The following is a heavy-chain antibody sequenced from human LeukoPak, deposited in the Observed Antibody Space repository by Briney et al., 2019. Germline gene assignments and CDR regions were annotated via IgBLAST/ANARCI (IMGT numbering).Heavy chain of an antibody. J-gene: IGHJ4*02. CDR2: IGSDDSNK. V-gene: IGHV3-30*02. D-gene: IGHD1-26*01. CDR1: GFTFSTYG. Sequence: GGSLRLSCVASGFTFSTYGMHWVRQAPGKGLEWVAKIGSDDSNKHYADSVKGRFTISRDNSKNTLYLQMNSLRAEDTAVYYYAKDSQWGKVGTKGGYFDYWGQGTLVTVSS. CDR3: AKDSQWGKVGTKGGYFDY.